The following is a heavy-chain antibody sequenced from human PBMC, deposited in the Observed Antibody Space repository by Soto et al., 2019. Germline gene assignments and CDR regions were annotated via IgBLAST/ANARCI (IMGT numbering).Heavy chain of an antibody. CDR1: GGTFSSYA. V-gene: IGHV1-69*06. Sequence: QVQLVQSGAEVKKPGSSVKVSCKASGGTFSSYAISWVRQAPGQGLEWMGGIIPIFGTANYAQKFQGRVTITADKSTSTAYMELSSLRSEDTAVYYCARDVRSSGGYFGNQYYYGMDVWGQGTTVTVSS. CDR2: IIPIFGTA. D-gene: IGHD6-19*01. CDR3: ARDVRSSGGYFGNQYYYGMDV. J-gene: IGHJ6*02.